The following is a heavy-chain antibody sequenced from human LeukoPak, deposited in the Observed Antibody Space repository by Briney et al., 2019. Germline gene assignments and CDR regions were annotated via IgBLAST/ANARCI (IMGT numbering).Heavy chain of an antibody. CDR2: INPDGSNT. V-gene: IGHV3-74*01. D-gene: IGHD3-10*01. J-gene: IGHJ4*02. CDR1: GFTFSNYW. Sequence: GGSLRLSCAASGFTFSNYWMHWVRQDPGKGLVWVSYINPDGSNTNYADSVKGRFTISRDNAKNALYLQMNSLRAEDTAVYYCAKDLHYGSADYXXXGTLVTVSS. CDR3: AKDLHYGSADY.